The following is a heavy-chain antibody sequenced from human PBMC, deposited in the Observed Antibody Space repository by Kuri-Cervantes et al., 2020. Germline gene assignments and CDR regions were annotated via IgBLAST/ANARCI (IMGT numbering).Heavy chain of an antibody. Sequence: ETLSLTWAASGFTFSSYSMNWVRQAPGKGLEWVSSISSSSSSIYYADSVKGRFTISRDNAKNSLYLQMNSLRAEDTAVYYCARDHPTYYYGSGRNPFDYWGQGTLVTVSS. D-gene: IGHD3-10*01. CDR1: GFTFSSYS. CDR3: ARDHPTYYYGSGRNPFDY. V-gene: IGHV3-21*01. CDR2: ISSSSSSI. J-gene: IGHJ4*02.